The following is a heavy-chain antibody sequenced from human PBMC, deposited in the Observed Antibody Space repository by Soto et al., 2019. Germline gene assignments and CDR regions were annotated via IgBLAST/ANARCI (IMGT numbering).Heavy chain of an antibody. J-gene: IGHJ4*02. D-gene: IGHD3-10*01. CDR3: AKDREPTASLWFGEFGCY. V-gene: IGHV3-23*01. CDR1: GFTFSSYA. Sequence: EVQLLESGGGLVQPGGSLRLSCAASGFTFSSYAMSWVRQAPGKGLEWVSAISGSGGSTYYADSVKGRFTISRDNSKNTQYLHMSSLRAEDTAVYYCAKDREPTASLWFGEFGCYWGQGTLVTVSS. CDR2: ISGSGGST.